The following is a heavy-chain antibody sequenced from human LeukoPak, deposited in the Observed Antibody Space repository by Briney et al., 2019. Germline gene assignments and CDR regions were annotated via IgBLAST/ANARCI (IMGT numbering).Heavy chain of an antibody. CDR3: ANSRPGFY. D-gene: IGHD4-11*01. Sequence: GRSLRLSCAASGFSLGSFGMHWVRQAPGKGLEWVANIKQDGSEKYYVDSVKGRFTISRDNAKNSLYLQMNSLRAEDTAVYYCANSRPGFYWGQGTLVTVSS. J-gene: IGHJ4*02. CDR2: IKQDGSEK. CDR1: GFSLGSFG. V-gene: IGHV3-7*01.